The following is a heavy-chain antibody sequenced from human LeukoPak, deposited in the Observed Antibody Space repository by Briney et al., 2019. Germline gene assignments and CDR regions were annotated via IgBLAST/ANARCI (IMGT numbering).Heavy chain of an antibody. V-gene: IGHV4-30-4*01. J-gene: IGHJ4*02. Sequence: SETLSLTCTVSGGSISSHYWSWIRQPPGKGLEWIGYIYYSGSAYYNPSLKSRVIISVDTSKNQFSLKLSSVTAADTAVYYCARTPMVRGVIYFDYWGQGTLVTVSP. CDR3: ARTPMVRGVIYFDY. D-gene: IGHD3-10*01. CDR2: IYYSGSA. CDR1: GGSISSHY.